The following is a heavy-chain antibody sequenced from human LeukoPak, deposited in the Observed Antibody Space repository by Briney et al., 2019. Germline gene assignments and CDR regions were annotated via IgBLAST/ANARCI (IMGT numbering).Heavy chain of an antibody. CDR2: INPSGGST. CDR1: GYTFTSYY. D-gene: IGHD6-19*01. V-gene: IGHV1-46*01. CDR3: ARVGAVAGPEDYYYMDV. Sequence: GASVKVSCKASGYTFTSYYMHWVRQAPGQGLEWMGIINPSGGSTSYAQKFQGRVTMTRDTSTSTVYMELSSLRSEDTAVYYCARVGAVAGPEDYYYMDVWGKGTTVTVSS. J-gene: IGHJ6*03.